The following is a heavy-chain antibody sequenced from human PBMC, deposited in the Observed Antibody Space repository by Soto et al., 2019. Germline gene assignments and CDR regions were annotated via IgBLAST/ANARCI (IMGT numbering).Heavy chain of an antibody. CDR3: ARDRDNSNWPNFDS. V-gene: IGHV1-69*02. J-gene: IGHJ4*02. CDR1: GGTFSIYT. CDR2: VLPFLDIT. D-gene: IGHD6-13*01. Sequence: QVQLVQSGFEVKKPGSSVRVSCKTSGGTFSIYTISWVRQAPGQGLEWMGRVLPFLDITSYSQRFQGRVTITADKSTTTAYMELSSLRSEDTAVYYCARDRDNSNWPNFDSWGQGTLVTVSS.